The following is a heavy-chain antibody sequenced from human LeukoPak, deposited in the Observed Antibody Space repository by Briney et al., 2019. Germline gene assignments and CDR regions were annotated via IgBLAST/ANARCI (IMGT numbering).Heavy chain of an antibody. CDR3: ARDNILTGSVDY. Sequence: KSSETLSLTCSVSGYSISSGRFWGWIRQSPGKGLEWIGNIYHSGRTYYNPSLNSRVTISVDTSKNQFSLKLSSVTAADTAVYYCARDNILTGSVDYWGQGTLVTVSS. J-gene: IGHJ4*02. D-gene: IGHD3-9*01. CDR1: GYSISSGRF. V-gene: IGHV4-38-2*02. CDR2: IYHSGRT.